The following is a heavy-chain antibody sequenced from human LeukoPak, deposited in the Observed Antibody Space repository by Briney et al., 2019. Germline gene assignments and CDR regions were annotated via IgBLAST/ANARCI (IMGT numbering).Heavy chain of an antibody. CDR2: IYSGGST. J-gene: IGHJ4*02. CDR1: GFTVSSNY. CDR3: AKDHSIVGATPYYDY. D-gene: IGHD1-26*01. Sequence: GGSLRLSCAASGFTVSSNYMSWVRQAPGKGLEWVSVIYSGGSTYYADSVKGRFTISRDNSKNTLYLQMNSLRAEDTAVYYCAKDHSIVGATPYYDYWGQGTLVTVSS. V-gene: IGHV3-66*01.